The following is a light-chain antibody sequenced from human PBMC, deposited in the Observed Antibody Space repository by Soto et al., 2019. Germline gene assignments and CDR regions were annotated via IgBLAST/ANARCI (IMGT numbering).Light chain of an antibody. V-gene: IGKV1-39*01. CDR1: QSISSY. CDR2: AAS. CDR3: QQSYSTPPT. J-gene: IGKJ1*01. Sequence: DIPMTQSPSSLSASVGDRVTITCRASQSISSYLNWYQQKPGKAPKLLIYAASNLQSGVPSRFGGSGSGTDFTLTISSLQPEDFATYYCQQSYSTPPTFGQGTKVEIK.